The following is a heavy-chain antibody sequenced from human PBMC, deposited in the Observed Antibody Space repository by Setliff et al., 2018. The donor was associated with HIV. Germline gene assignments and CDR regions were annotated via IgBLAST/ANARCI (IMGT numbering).Heavy chain of an antibody. Sequence: PSETLSLTCAVYTESLTRYDWAWIRQSPEKGLEWIGEIDDSGSIIYNPSLQGRVTMFFDTSKNQFSLKMNSVTAADTAVYYCARVNGEPYYFDYWGQGTLVTVSS. V-gene: IGHV4-34*01. D-gene: IGHD2-8*01. J-gene: IGHJ4*02. CDR3: ARVNGEPYYFDY. CDR1: TESLTRYD. CDR2: IDDSGSI.